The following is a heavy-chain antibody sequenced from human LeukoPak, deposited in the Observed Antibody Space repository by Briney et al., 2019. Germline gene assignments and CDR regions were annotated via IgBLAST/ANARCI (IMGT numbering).Heavy chain of an antibody. D-gene: IGHD3-10*01. Sequence: ASVKVSCKASGYTFTSYGISWVRQAPGQGLEWMGWISAYNGNTNYAQKFQGRVTITRNTSISTAYMELSSLRSEDTAVYYCAREGRFYGSGSYAHGGLGYWGQGTLVTVSS. CDR3: AREGRFYGSGSYAHGGLGY. J-gene: IGHJ4*02. V-gene: IGHV1-18*01. CDR2: ISAYNGNT. CDR1: GYTFTSYG.